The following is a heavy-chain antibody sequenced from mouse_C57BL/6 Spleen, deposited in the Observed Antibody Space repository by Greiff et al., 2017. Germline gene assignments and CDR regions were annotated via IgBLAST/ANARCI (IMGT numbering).Heavy chain of an antibody. J-gene: IGHJ4*01. V-gene: IGHV1-26*01. CDR2: INPNNGGT. D-gene: IGHD2-14*01. CDR3: ARGYDWEPYYAIDY. Sequence: EVQLQQSGPELVKPGASVKISCKASGYTFTDYYMNWVKQSHGKSLEWIGDINPNNGGTSYNQQFKGKATLTVYKSSSPAYMELRSLTSEDSAVYYCARGYDWEPYYAIDYWGQGTSVTVSS. CDR1: GYTFTDYY.